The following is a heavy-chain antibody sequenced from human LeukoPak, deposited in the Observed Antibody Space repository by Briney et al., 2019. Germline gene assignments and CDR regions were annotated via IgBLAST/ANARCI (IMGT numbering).Heavy chain of an antibody. CDR3: TRGYYSCDY. J-gene: IGHJ4*02. V-gene: IGHV3-74*01. CDR1: GFAFSTYW. D-gene: IGHD3-10*01. CDR2: INSDGTST. Sequence: PGGSLRLSCAASGFAFSTYWMHWVRQAPGKGLVWVSRINSDGTSTSYADSVKGRFTISRDNAKNTLHLQMNSLRAEDTAVYYCTRGYYSCDYWGQGTPVAVSS.